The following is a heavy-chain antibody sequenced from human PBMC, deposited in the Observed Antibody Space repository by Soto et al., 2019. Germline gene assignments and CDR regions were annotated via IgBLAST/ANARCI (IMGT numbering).Heavy chain of an antibody. V-gene: IGHV3-48*01. J-gene: IGHJ4*02. CDR1: GVTFSSYS. Sequence: PGGSLRLSCASSGVTFSSYSMNWVRQAPGKGLEWVSYISSSSSTIYYADSVKGRFTISRDNAKNSLYLQMNSLRAEDTAVYYCASYYDILTGYSEHDYWGQGTLVTVSS. CDR3: ASYYDILTGYSEHDY. CDR2: ISSSSSTI. D-gene: IGHD3-9*01.